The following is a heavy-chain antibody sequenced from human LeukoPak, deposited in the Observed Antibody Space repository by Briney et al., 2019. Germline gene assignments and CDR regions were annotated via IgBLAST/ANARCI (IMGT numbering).Heavy chain of an antibody. V-gene: IGHV5-51*01. CDR2: IYPGDSDT. CDR1: GYSFTSYW. CDR3: ARLAYCGGDCFYYFDY. D-gene: IGHD2-21*02. J-gene: IGHJ4*02. Sequence: GESLKISCKGSGYSFTSYWIGWVRPMPGKGLEWMGIIYPGDSDTRYSPSFQGQVTISADKSISTAYLQWSSLKASDTAMYYCARLAYCGGDCFYYFDYWGQGTLVTVSS.